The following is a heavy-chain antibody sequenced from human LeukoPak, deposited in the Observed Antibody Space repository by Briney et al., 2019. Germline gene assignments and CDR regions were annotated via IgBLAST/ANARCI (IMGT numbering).Heavy chain of an antibody. V-gene: IGHV4-31*03. CDR2: IYYSGST. Sequence: SSQTLALTCTVSGGSISSGGYYWSWIRQHQGKGLEWIGYIYYSGSTYYNPSLKSRVTISVDTSKNQFSLKLSSVTAADTAVYFCARHQYFVPHFDSWGQETLVTVSP. D-gene: IGHD2/OR15-2a*01. CDR1: GGSISSGGYY. J-gene: IGHJ4*02. CDR3: ARHQYFVPHFDS.